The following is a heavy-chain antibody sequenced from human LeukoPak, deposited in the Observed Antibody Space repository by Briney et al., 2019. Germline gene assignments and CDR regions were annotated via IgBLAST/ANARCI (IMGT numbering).Heavy chain of an antibody. CDR1: GFTFSSYW. CDR3: TRTWNFDY. CDR2: INSDGSNT. J-gene: IGHJ4*02. V-gene: IGHV3-74*01. D-gene: IGHD1-1*01. Sequence: GGSLRLSCAASGFTFSSYWMHWVRQAPGKGQVWVSRINSDGSNTGYADSVKGRFTVSRDNAKNTLYLQMNSLRAEDTAVYYCTRTWNFDYWGQGTLVTVSS.